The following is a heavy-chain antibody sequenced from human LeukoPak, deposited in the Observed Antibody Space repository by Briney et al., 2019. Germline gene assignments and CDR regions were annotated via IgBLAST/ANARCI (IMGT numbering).Heavy chain of an antibody. CDR2: IYSGGST. CDR1: GFTVSSNY. J-gene: IGHJ4*02. D-gene: IGHD2-2*01. CDR3: ARAFDVPAAYDY. V-gene: IGHV3-66*02. Sequence: GGSLRLSCAASGFTVSSNYMSWVRQAPGKGLEWVSVIYSGGSTYYADSVKGRFTSSRDNSKNTLYLQMNSLRAEDTAVYYCARAFDVPAAYDYWGQGTLVTVSS.